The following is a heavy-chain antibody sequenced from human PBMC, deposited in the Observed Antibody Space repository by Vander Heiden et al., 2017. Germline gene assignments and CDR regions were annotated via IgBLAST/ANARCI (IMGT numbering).Heavy chain of an antibody. CDR3: ARDRDWADAFDI. Sequence: QVQLQESGPGLVKPSETLSLTCTVPGGSISSYYWSWIRQPPGKGLEWIGYIYYSGSTNYNPSLKSRVTISVDTSKNQFSLKLSSVTAADTAVYYCARDRDWADAFDIWGQGTMVTVSS. V-gene: IGHV4-59*01. D-gene: IGHD3-9*01. CDR1: GGSISSYY. CDR2: IYYSGST. J-gene: IGHJ3*02.